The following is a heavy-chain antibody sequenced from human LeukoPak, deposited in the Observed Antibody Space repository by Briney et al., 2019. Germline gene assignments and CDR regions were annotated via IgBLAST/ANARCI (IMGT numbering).Heavy chain of an antibody. V-gene: IGHV4-38-2*01. CDR2: INHSGST. J-gene: IGHJ4*02. CDR1: GYSISSNYY. D-gene: IGHD3-22*01. CDR3: ARGRDSSETRNDY. Sequence: SETLSLTCAVSGYSISSNYYWAWIRQPPGKGLEWIGEINHSGSTNYNPSLKSRVTISVDTSKNQFSLKLSSVTAADTAVYYCARGRDSSETRNDYWGQGTLVTVSS.